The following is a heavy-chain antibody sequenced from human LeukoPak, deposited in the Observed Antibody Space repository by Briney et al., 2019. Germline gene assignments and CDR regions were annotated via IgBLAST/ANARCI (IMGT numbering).Heavy chain of an antibody. CDR1: SGSINSRSYY. V-gene: IGHV4-39*01. Sequence: SETLSLTCTVSSGSINSRSYYWGWIRQPPGKGLQWIGSIYYTGSAYQNPSLKSRVTISVDTSKNQFSLKLTSVTAADTVVYYYARGGAVVVVATNQGPFDYWGQGTLVTVSS. J-gene: IGHJ4*02. CDR2: IYYTGSA. D-gene: IGHD2-15*01. CDR3: ARGGAVVVVATNQGPFDY.